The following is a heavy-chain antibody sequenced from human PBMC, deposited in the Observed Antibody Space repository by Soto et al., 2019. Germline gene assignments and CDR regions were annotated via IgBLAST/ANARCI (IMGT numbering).Heavy chain of an antibody. Sequence: GASVKVSCKASGGTFSSYAISWVRQAPGQGLEWMGGIIPIFGTANYAQKFQGRVTITADESTSTAYMELSSLRFEDTAVYYCASHTYYDILTGSQDWFDPWGQGTLVTVSS. CDR1: GGTFSSYA. CDR3: ASHTYYDILTGSQDWFDP. D-gene: IGHD3-9*01. J-gene: IGHJ5*02. V-gene: IGHV1-69*13. CDR2: IIPIFGTA.